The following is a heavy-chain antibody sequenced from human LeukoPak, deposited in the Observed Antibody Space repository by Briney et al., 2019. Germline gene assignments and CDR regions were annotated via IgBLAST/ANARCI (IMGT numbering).Heavy chain of an antibody. CDR1: GFTFSSYS. CDR3: ARYRDYAFDY. CDR2: ISTTSVM. J-gene: IGHJ4*02. Sequence: GGSLRLSCAASGFTFSSYSMNWVRQAPGKGLEWISYISTTSVMYYADSVKGRFTISRDNAKNSLYLQMDSLRDEDTAVYYCARYRDYAFDYWGQGTLVTVSS. V-gene: IGHV3-48*02. D-gene: IGHD4-17*01.